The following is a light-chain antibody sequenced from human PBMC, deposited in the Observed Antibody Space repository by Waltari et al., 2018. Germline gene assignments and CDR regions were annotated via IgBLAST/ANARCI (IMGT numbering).Light chain of an antibody. J-gene: IGKJ3*01. CDR1: QSISSW. Sequence: DLQMTQSPSTLSASVCDSVTITARASQSISSWLAWYQQKPGKAPKLLIYKASSLESGGSSRFSGSGSGTEFTLTISSLQPDDFATYYGQQYNSVFTFGPGTKVDIK. CDR3: QQYNSVFT. CDR2: KAS. V-gene: IGKV1-5*03.